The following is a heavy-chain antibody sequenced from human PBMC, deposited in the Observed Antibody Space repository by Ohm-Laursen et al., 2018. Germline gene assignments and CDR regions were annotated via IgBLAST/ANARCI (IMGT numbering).Heavy chain of an antibody. Sequence: SQTLSLTCSVSGASISSYYWTWIRQPPGKGLEWIGYIYYSGSTNYNPSLKSRVTISVDTSKNQFSLKLSSVTAADTAVYYCARHNRYYYDLGVWGQGTTVTVSS. J-gene: IGHJ6*02. V-gene: IGHV4-59*08. CDR1: GASISSYY. CDR3: ARHNRYYYDLGV. CDR2: IYYSGST.